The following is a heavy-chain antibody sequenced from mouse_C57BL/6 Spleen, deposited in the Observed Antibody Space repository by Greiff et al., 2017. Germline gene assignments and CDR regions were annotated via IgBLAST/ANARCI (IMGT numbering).Heavy chain of an antibody. V-gene: IGHV3-6*01. Sequence: VQLKESGPGLVKPSQSLSLTCSVTGYSITSGYYWNWIRQFPGNKLEWMGYISYDGSNNYNPSLKNRISITRDTSKNQFFLKLNSVTTEDTATYYCAREVYYYGSSSYYYAMDYWGQGTSVTVSS. CDR2: ISYDGSN. CDR3: AREVYYYGSSSYYYAMDY. CDR1: GYSITSGYY. J-gene: IGHJ4*01. D-gene: IGHD1-1*01.